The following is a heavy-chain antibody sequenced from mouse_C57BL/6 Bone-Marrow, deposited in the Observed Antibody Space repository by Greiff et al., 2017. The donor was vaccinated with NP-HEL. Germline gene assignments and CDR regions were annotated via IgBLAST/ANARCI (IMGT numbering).Heavy chain of an antibody. D-gene: IGHD1-1*01. CDR2: ISRGGDYI. CDR1: GFTFSSYA. V-gene: IGHV5S21*01. J-gene: IGHJ4*01. CDR3: TRGYCGSDAMED. Sequence: EVKVEESGEGLVKPGGSLKLSCAASGFTFSSYAMSWVRQTPEKRLEWVAYISRGGDYIYYADTVKGRFTISRDNARNTLYLQMSGLKSEDTAMYYCTRGYCGSDAMEDWGQGTSGPVSS.